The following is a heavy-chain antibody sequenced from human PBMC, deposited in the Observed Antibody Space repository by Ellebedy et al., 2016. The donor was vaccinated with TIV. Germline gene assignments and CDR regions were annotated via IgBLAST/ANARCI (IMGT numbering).Heavy chain of an antibody. CDR1: GGSISSSSYF. CDR2: IYTSGST. J-gene: IGHJ5*02. V-gene: IGHV4-39*07. D-gene: IGHD3-10*01. Sequence: SETLSLXXTVSGGSISSSSYFWGWTRQPPGKGLEWIGRIYTSGSTNYNPSLKSRVTMSVDTSKNQFSLKLSSLTAADTAVYYCAREDYGVRGVRYNWFDPWGQGTLVTVSS. CDR3: AREDYGVRGVRYNWFDP.